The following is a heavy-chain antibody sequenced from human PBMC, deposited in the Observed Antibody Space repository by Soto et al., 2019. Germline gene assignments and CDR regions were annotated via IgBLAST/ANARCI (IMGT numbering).Heavy chain of an antibody. J-gene: IGHJ6*02. Sequence: GESLKISCKGSGYTFTNYWIGWVRQMPGKGPEWMGIIYPGDSDTKYNPSFQGQVTISADKSITTTYLQWSSFKASDTAIYYCAASIFYYGMDVWGQGTTVTVSS. CDR3: AASIFYYGMDV. CDR1: GYTFTNYW. V-gene: IGHV5-51*01. CDR2: IYPGDSDT.